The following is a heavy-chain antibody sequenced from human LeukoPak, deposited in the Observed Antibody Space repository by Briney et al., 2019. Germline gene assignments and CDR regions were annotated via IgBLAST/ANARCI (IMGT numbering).Heavy chain of an antibody. V-gene: IGHV4-59*08. CDR3: AKYNGDGKDAFDI. Sequence: SETLSLTCTVSGGSITNYYWIWIRQPPGKGLEWIGYIYYSGSTNYNPSLKSRVTISVDTSKTQFSLKLTSVTAADTAVYYCAKYNGDGKDAFDIWGQGTMVTVSS. CDR1: GGSITNYY. J-gene: IGHJ3*02. CDR2: IYYSGST. D-gene: IGHD4-17*01.